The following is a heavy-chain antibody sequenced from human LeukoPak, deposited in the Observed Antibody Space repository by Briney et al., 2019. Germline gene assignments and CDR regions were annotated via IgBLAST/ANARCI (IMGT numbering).Heavy chain of an antibody. Sequence: GRSLRLSCAASGFTFSSYGMHWVRQAPGKGLEWVGFIRSKAYGRTTEYAASVKGRFTISRDDSKGVAYLQMSSLKSEDTAVYYYGRVLYGSGTFTLYYNHYYMDVWGKGTAVAISS. V-gene: IGHV3-49*04. CDR2: IRSKAYGRTT. CDR1: GFTFSSYG. J-gene: IGHJ6*03. D-gene: IGHD3-10*01. CDR3: GRVLYGSGTFTLYYNHYYMDV.